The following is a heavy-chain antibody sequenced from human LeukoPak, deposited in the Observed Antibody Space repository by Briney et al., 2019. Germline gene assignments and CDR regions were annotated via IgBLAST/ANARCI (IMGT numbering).Heavy chain of an antibody. CDR3: ARDNSIHERGWWFDP. J-gene: IGHJ5*02. Sequence: SVKVSCKASGGTFSSYAISWVRQAPGQGLEWMGGIIPIFGTANYAQKFQGRIIMTRDMSTTTDYMELSSLKSDDTAVYYCARDNSIHERGWWFDPWGQGTLVTVSS. CDR1: GGTFSSYA. D-gene: IGHD4-23*01. CDR2: IIPIFGTA. V-gene: IGHV1-69*05.